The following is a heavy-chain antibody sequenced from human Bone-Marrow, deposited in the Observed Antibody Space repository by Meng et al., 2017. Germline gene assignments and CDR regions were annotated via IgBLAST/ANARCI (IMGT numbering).Heavy chain of an antibody. Sequence: QGQLVHSGAEVKKPGASVKVSCDASGYTLSSDGFSWVRQAPGQGLEWLGWINTYNGKTDYAQKFQGRITMTTDTFTSTGYMELRNLRSDDTAVYYCATRGNPYLNCWGQGTLVTVSS. CDR2: INTYNGKT. CDR3: ATRGNPYLNC. J-gene: IGHJ4*02. CDR1: GYTLSSDG. V-gene: IGHV1-18*01.